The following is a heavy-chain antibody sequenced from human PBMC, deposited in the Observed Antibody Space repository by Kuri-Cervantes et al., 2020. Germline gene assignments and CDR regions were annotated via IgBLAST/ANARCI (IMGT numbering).Heavy chain of an antibody. D-gene: IGHD2/OR15-2a*01. J-gene: IGHJ4*02. V-gene: IGHV3-30*07. CDR1: GFTFNTYA. CDR2: MSFDGSNK. Sequence: GESLKISCAASGFTFNTYAMHWVRQAPGKGLEWVAVMSFDGSNKYYADSVKGRFTISRDNSKNTLYLLMNSLRAENTAVYHCARDFYRGRDHWGQGTLVTVSS. CDR3: ARDFYRGRDH.